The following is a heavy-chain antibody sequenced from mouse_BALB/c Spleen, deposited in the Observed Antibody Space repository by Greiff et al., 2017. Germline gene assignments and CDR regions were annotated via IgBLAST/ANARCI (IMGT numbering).Heavy chain of an antibody. CDR3: ARWEDFDY. Sequence: VQLQQSGAELVRPGALVKLSCKASGFNIKDYYMHWVKQRPEQGLEWIGWIDPENGNTIYDPKFQGKASITADTSSNTAYLQLSSLTSEDTAVYYCARWEDFDYWGQGTTLTVSS. V-gene: IGHV14-1*02. D-gene: IGHD4-1*01. J-gene: IGHJ2*01. CDR1: GFNIKDYY. CDR2: IDPENGNT.